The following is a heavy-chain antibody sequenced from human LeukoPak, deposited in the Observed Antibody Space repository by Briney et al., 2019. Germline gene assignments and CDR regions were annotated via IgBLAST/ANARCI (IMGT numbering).Heavy chain of an antibody. Sequence: KPSETLSLTCAVYGSSFSDYFWSWLRQTPGKGLECIGEINHSGSTNYNSSLKSRVTISVDTSKNQISLKLNSVTAADTAVYYCGRDSRGPDYWGQGTLVTVSS. CDR1: GSSFSDYF. J-gene: IGHJ4*02. D-gene: IGHD3-22*01. CDR2: INHSGST. V-gene: IGHV4-34*01. CDR3: GRDSRGPDY.